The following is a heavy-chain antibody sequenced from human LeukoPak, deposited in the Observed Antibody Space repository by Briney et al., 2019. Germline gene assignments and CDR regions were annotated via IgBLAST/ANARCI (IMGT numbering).Heavy chain of an antibody. D-gene: IGHD3-10*01. CDR1: GYTFTSYW. J-gene: IGHJ4*02. CDR3: ARQRGYYGSGSSAFDY. V-gene: IGHV5-51*01. Sequence: ASVKVSCKASGYTFTSYWIVWVRQMPGKGLEWMGIIYPGDSDTRYGPSFQGQVTISADKSISTAYLQWSSLKASDTAMYYCARQRGYYGSGSSAFDYWGQGTLVTVSS. CDR2: IYPGDSDT.